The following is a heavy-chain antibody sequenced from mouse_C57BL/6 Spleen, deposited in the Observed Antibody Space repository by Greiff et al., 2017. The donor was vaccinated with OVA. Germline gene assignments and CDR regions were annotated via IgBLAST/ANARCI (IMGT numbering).Heavy chain of an antibody. Sequence: VQLQQSGAELVRPGTSVKVSCKASGYAFTNYLIEWVKQRPGQGLEWIGVINPGSGGTNYNEKFKGKATLTADKSSSTAYMQLSSLTSEDSAVYFCARSLLLRSRYFDYWGQGTTLTVSS. D-gene: IGHD1-1*01. CDR3: ARSLLLRSRYFDY. J-gene: IGHJ2*01. CDR1: GYAFTNYL. V-gene: IGHV1-54*01. CDR2: INPGSGGT.